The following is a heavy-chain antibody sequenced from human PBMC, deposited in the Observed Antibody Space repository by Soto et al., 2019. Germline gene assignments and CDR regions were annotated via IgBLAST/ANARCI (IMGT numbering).Heavy chain of an antibody. CDR3: ARGIMVRGVPFQGYYYYYYMDV. CDR2: IWYDGSNK. J-gene: IGHJ6*03. Sequence: GGSLRLSCAASGFTFSSYGMHWVRQAPGKGLEWVAVIWYDGSNKYYADSVKGRFTISRDNSKNTLYLQMNSLRAEDTAVYYCARGIMVRGVPFQGYYYYYYMDVWGKGTTVTVSS. CDR1: GFTFSSYG. D-gene: IGHD3-10*01. V-gene: IGHV3-33*01.